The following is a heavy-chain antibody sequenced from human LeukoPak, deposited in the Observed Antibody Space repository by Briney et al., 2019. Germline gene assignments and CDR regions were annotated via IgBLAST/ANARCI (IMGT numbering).Heavy chain of an antibody. CDR1: GYTFTSYD. J-gene: IGHJ4*02. CDR2: MNPNSGNT. CDR3: ARGYCTNGVWYPPTY. D-gene: IGHD2-8*01. Sequence: ASVKVSCKASGYTFTSYDINWVRQATGQGLELMGWMNPNSGNTGYAQKFQGRVTMTRNTSISIAYMELSRLRSEDTAVYYWARGYCTNGVWYPPTYWGQGTLVTVSS. V-gene: IGHV1-8*01.